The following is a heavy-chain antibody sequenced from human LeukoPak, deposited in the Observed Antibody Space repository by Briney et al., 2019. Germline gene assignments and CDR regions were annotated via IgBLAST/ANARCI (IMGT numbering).Heavy chain of an antibody. J-gene: IGHJ4*02. D-gene: IGHD3-22*01. CDR3: ARVTAITMIVV. V-gene: IGHV4-34*01. CDR1: GGSFSGYY. CDR2: INHSGST. Sequence: SETLSLTCAVYGGSFSGYYWSWIRQPPGKGLEWMGEINHSGSTNYNPSLKSRVTISVDTSKNQFSLKLSSVTAADTAVYYCARVTAITMIVVWGQGTLVTVSS.